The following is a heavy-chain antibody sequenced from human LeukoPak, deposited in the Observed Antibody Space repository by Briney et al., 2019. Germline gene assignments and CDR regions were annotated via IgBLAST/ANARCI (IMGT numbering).Heavy chain of an antibody. CDR2: IRSKADGGTT. V-gene: IGHV3-15*01. CDR1: GFTFSDAW. J-gene: IGHJ4*02. CDR3: WKGRDY. Sequence: GGSLRLSCAASGFTFSDAWMTWVRQAPGKGLEWVGRIRSKADGGTTDNAAPVKGRFTISRDDSKTTLHLQMNSLKTEDTAVYYCWKGRDYWGRGTLVTVSS. D-gene: IGHD1-1*01.